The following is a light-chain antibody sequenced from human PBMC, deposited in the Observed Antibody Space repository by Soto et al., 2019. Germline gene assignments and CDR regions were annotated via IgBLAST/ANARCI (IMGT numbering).Light chain of an antibody. CDR3: SSYTSSSSYV. V-gene: IGLV2-14*01. CDR2: DVS. Sequence: QSVLTQPAFVSGSPGQSITISCTGTSSDVGGYNYVSWYQQHPGKANKLMIYDVSNRPSGVSNRISGSKSGNTASLTISGLQAEDEADYYCSSYTSSSSYVFGTGTKVTVL. J-gene: IGLJ1*01. CDR1: SSDVGGYNY.